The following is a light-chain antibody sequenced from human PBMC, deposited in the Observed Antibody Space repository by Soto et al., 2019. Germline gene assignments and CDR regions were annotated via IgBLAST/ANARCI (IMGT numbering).Light chain of an antibody. V-gene: IGKV3-20*01. CDR1: QSIRSNY. CDR3: QQYNNWPPLT. CDR2: GAS. J-gene: IGKJ4*01. Sequence: EIVLTQSPGTLSLSPGERATLSCRASQSIRSNYLAWYQQNAGQAPRLLIYGASSRATGIPDRFSGSGSGTDFTLTISRLEPGDFAVYYCQQYNNWPPLTFGGGTKVEIK.